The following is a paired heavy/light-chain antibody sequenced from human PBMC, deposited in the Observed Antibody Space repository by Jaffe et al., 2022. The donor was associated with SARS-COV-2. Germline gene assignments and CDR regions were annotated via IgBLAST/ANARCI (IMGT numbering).Light chain of an antibody. CDR3: SSYTSSSTLV. Sequence: QSALTQPASVSGSPGQSITISCTGTNSDVGGYNYVSWYQQHPDKAPKLMIYEVTNRPSGVSNRFSGSKSGNTASLTISGLQAEDEADYYCSSYTSSSTLVFGGGTKLTVL. J-gene: IGLJ2*01. V-gene: IGLV2-14*01. CDR2: EVT. CDR1: NSDVGGYNY.
Heavy chain of an antibody. CDR3: AKEWGSGYNYGPDSYYYGMDV. J-gene: IGHJ6*02. Sequence: QVQLVESGGGVVQPGRSLRLSCAASGFTFSTYGMHWVRQAPGKGLEWVAIISHDGNHKYYADSVKGRFTISRDNSKNTLYVQMNSLRGEDTAVYYCAKEWGSGYNYGPDSYYYGMDVWGQGTTVTVSS. CDR1: GFTFSTYG. V-gene: IGHV3-30*18. CDR2: ISHDGNHK. D-gene: IGHD5-18*01.